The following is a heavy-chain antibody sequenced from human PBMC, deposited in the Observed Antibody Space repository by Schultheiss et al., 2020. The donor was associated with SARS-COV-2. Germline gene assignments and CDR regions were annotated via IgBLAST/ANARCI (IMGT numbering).Heavy chain of an antibody. V-gene: IGHV4-30-4*08. Sequence: SQTLSLTCTVSGGSISSSSYYWTWIRQPPGKGLEWIGYIYYSGSTYYNPSLKSRVTISVDTSKNQFSLKLSSVTAADTAVYYCARDSSDITIFGVVLRYGMDVWGQGTTVTVSS. J-gene: IGHJ6*02. CDR2: IYYSGST. CDR1: GGSISSSSYY. D-gene: IGHD3-3*01. CDR3: ARDSSDITIFGVVLRYGMDV.